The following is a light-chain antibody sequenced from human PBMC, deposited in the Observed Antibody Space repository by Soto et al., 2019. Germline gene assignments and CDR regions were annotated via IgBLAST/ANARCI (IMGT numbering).Light chain of an antibody. Sequence: EIVVTQSPATLSLSPGDRATLSCRASRSVSIYLAWYQQKPGQAPRLLIYDTSTRATGIPARFSGSGSGTEFTLTISSLQSEDFAVYYCQQYNNWPPNTFGQGTKLEIK. CDR2: DTS. V-gene: IGKV3-15*01. CDR1: RSVSIY. J-gene: IGKJ2*01. CDR3: QQYNNWPPNT.